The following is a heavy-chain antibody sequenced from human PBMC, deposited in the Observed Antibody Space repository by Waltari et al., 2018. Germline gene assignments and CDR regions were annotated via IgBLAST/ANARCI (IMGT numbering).Heavy chain of an antibody. CDR3: ASCPLYQLHYYVDY. J-gene: IGHJ4*02. CDR2: ISSSSSTI. V-gene: IGHV3-11*04. D-gene: IGHD2-2*01. Sequence: QVQLQESGPGLVKPSETLSLTCTVSGGSISSYYWSWIRQPPGKGLEWVSYISSSSSTIYYADSWKGRFTISRDNAKNSLDLQMNSLRAEDTAVYYCASCPLYQLHYYVDYWGQGTLVTVSS. CDR1: GGSISSYY.